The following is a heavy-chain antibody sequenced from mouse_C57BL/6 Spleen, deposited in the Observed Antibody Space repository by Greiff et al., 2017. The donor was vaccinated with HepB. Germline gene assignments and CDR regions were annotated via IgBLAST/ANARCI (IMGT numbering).Heavy chain of an antibody. CDR2: ISGGGGNT. D-gene: IGHD1-1*01. CDR1: GFTFSSYT. CDR3: ARDSWGAY. V-gene: IGHV5-9*01. Sequence: EVMLVESGGGLVKPGGSLKLSCAASGFTFSSYTMSWVRQTPEKRLEWVATISGGGGNTYYPDSVKGRFTISRDNAKNTLYLQMSSLRSEATALYYCARDSWGAYWGQGTLVTVSA. J-gene: IGHJ3*01.